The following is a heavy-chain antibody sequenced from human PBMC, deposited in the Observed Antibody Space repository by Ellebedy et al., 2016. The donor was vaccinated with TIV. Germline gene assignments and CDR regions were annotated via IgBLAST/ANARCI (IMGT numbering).Heavy chain of an antibody. V-gene: IGHV3-48*03. CDR1: GFTFSSYE. D-gene: IGHD1-26*01. J-gene: IGHJ3*02. CDR2: ISSTGSAI. Sequence: PGGSLRLSCAASGFTFSSYEMNWVRQAPGKGLEWVSYISSTGSAIYYADSVKGRFTISRDSAKNSLFLHMDSLRPDDTAVYFCARNNGGSFTGGFDIWGQGTRLTVSA. CDR3: ARNNGGSFTGGFDI.